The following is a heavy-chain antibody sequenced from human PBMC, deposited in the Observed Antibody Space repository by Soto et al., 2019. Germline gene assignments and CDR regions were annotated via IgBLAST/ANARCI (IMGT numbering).Heavy chain of an antibody. V-gene: IGHV3-33*08. CDR1: GFTFSSYG. CDR3: ARIYYYYYGMDV. Sequence: VQLVESGGGLVQPGGSLRLSCAASGFTFSSYGMHWVRQAPGKGLEWVAVIWYDGSNKYYADSVKGRFTISRDNSKNTLYLQMNSLRAEDTAVYYCARIYYYYYGMDVWGQGTTVTVSS. J-gene: IGHJ6*02. CDR2: IWYDGSNK.